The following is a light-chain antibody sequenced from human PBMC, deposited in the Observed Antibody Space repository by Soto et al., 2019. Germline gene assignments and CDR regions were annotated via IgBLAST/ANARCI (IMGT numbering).Light chain of an antibody. CDR1: SSDIGAGYD. J-gene: IGLJ1*01. CDR2: GNH. Sequence: QTVVTQPPSVSGAPGQRVTISCTGSSSDIGAGYDVHWYQQLPGTAPKLLIYGNHERPSGVPDRFSGSKSGNTASLTISGLQAEDEADYYCSSYTSSSTLAFGTGTKVTVL. V-gene: IGLV1-40*01. CDR3: SSYTSSSTLA.